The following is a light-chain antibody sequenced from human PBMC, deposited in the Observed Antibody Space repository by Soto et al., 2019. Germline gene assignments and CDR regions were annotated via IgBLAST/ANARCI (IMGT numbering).Light chain of an antibody. Sequence: DIQMTQSPSSLSASVGDRVTITCQASQDISNYLNWYQQKPGKAPKLLIYDASNLETGVPSRFSGSGYGTDFTFTISSLQPEDIATNYCQQYDNLPPLTFGGGTKVEIK. CDR3: QQYDNLPPLT. V-gene: IGKV1-33*01. J-gene: IGKJ4*01. CDR1: QDISNY. CDR2: DAS.